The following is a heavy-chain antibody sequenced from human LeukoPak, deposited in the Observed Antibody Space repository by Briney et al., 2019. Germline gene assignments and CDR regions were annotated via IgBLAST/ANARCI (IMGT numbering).Heavy chain of an antibody. CDR3: AKDMDSSGYYFDS. CDR2: ISSSGRSI. CDR1: GLTFSDYY. Sequence: GGSLRLSCAASGLTFSDYYMSWIRQAPGKGLEWVSYISSSGRSIYYADSVKGRFTISRDNAKNSLYLQMNSLRAEDTAVYYCAKDMDSSGYYFDSWGQGTLVTVSS. J-gene: IGHJ4*02. D-gene: IGHD3-22*01. V-gene: IGHV3-11*04.